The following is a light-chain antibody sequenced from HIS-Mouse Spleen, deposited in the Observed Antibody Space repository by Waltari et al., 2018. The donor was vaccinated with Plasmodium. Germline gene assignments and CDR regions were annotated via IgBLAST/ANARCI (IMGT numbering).Light chain of an antibody. CDR2: EDN. Sequence: NFLLTQPHSVSASPGKTVTIPCTRSSGSIASNYVQWYQQRPGRAPTTVIYEDNQRPSGVPDRFSGSIDSSSNSASLTISGLKTEDEADYYCQSYDSSNWVFGGGTKLTVL. CDR1: SGSIASNY. V-gene: IGLV6-57*04. CDR3: QSYDSSNWV. J-gene: IGLJ3*02.